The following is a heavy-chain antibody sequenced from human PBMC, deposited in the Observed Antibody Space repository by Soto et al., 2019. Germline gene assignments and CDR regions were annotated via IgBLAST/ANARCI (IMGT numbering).Heavy chain of an antibody. CDR2: TYYRSKWYN. CDR1: GDSVSSNSAA. D-gene: IGHD6-13*01. CDR3: ARDSLRRIAPKSNYYYYRMDV. V-gene: IGHV6-1*01. Sequence: SQTLSLTCAISGDSVSSNSAAWNWIRQSPSRGLEWLGRTYYRSKWYNDYAVSVKSRITINPDTSKNQFSLQLNSVTPEDTAVYYSARDSLRRIAPKSNYYYYRMDVWGQGSTVTGSS. J-gene: IGHJ6*02.